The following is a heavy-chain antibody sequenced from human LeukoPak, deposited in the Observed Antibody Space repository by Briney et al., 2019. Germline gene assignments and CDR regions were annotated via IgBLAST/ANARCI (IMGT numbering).Heavy chain of an antibody. V-gene: IGHV4-59*01. CDR1: GGSIRSYY. J-gene: IGHJ4*02. CDR3: GGGGTYSQFDY. D-gene: IGHD1-26*01. CDR2: MYYSGST. Sequence: PSETLSFTCAVSGGSIRSYYWNWVRQPPGKGLEWIGYMYYSGSTNYNPSLKSRVTISGDTSNNQFSLKLNSVTAADTAVYYCGGGGTYSQFDYWGQGTLVTVSS.